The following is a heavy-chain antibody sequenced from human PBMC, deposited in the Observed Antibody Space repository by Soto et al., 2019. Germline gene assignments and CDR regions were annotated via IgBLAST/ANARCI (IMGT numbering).Heavy chain of an antibody. J-gene: IGHJ5*02. CDR1: GGSISSYY. V-gene: IGHV4-59*01. CDR3: ARKGRYYGSGSFWFDP. D-gene: IGHD3-10*01. CDR2: TYYSGST. Sequence: PSETLSLTCTVSGGSISSYYWSWIRQPPGKGLEWIGYTYYSGSTNYNPSLKSRVTISVDTSKNQFPLKLSSVTAADTAVYYCARKGRYYGSGSFWFDPWGQGTLVTVSS.